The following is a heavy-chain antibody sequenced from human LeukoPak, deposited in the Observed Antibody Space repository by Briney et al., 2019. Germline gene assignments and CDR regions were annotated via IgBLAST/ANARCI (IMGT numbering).Heavy chain of an antibody. CDR3: ARGLSRPPTQRYSGSYSFDP. CDR2: INPSGGST. V-gene: IGHV1-46*01. D-gene: IGHD1-26*01. J-gene: IGHJ5*02. Sequence: GASVKVSCKASGYTFTSYYMHWVRQAPGQGLEWMGIINPSGGSTSYAQKFQGRVTITRNTSISTAYMELSSLRSEDTAVYYCARGLSRPPTQRYSGSYSFDPWGQGTLVTVSS. CDR1: GYTFTSYY.